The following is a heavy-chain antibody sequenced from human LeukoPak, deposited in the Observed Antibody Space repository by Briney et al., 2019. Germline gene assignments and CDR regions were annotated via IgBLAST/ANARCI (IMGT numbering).Heavy chain of an antibody. CDR1: GASIRSHF. Sequence: SETLSLTCIVTGASIRSHFWSWIRRPPGKALEWIGYMYNSGRTNYNPSLKSRVTISVDTSKNQFSLKLTSVTAADTAVYYCAREDPQTTVPAGLDVWGQGTTVTVSS. V-gene: IGHV4-59*11. CDR3: AREDPQTTVPAGLDV. CDR2: MYNSGRT. J-gene: IGHJ6*02. D-gene: IGHD4-17*01.